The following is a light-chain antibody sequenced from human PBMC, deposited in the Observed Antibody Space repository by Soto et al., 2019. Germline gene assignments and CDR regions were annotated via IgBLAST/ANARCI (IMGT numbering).Light chain of an antibody. CDR1: QAIRTA. J-gene: IGKJ1*01. CDR2: AAS. CDR3: LLDFRYFWA. V-gene: IGKV1-6*01. Sequence: AIQLTQSPSSLYASVGDRVTITCRASQAIRTALGWYQQKPGKVPKLLIYAASILQGGVPSRFSGSGSGTDFTLTISSLQPEDFATYYCLLDFRYFWAFGQGTKVEIK.